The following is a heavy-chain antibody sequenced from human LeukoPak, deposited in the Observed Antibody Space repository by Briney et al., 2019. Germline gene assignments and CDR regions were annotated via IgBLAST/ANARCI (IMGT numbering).Heavy chain of an antibody. V-gene: IGHV1-46*01. CDR1: GCTITSYY. D-gene: IGHD7-27*01. CDR2: INPSGGST. Sequence: GASVKVSCKASGCTITSYYMHLVRQAPGQGLEWMGIINPSGGSTSYAQKFQGRVTTTRDMSTSTVYMELSSLRSEDTAVYYCARDPHWGSLDYWGQGTLVTVSS. CDR3: ARDPHWGSLDY. J-gene: IGHJ4*02.